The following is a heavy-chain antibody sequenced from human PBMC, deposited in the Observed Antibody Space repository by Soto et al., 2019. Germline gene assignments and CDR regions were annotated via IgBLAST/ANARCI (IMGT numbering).Heavy chain of an antibody. J-gene: IGHJ6*02. V-gene: IGHV3-30*18. D-gene: IGHD3-3*01. CDR1: GFTFSSYG. CDR3: AKVERPLPTIFGHMDV. Sequence: LRLSCAASGFTFSSYGMHWVRQAPGKGLEWVAVISYDGSNKYYADSVKGRFTISRDNSKNTLYLQMNSLRAEDTAVYYCAKVERPLPTIFGHMDVWGQGTTVTVSS. CDR2: ISYDGSNK.